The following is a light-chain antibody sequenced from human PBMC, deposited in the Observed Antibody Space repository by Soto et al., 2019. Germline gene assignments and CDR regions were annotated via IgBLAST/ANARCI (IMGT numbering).Light chain of an antibody. Sequence: QSALTQPASVSGSPGQSITVSCTGTNTDVGGYNYVSWYQHRPGKAPRLMIYEVRNRLSGVSNRFSGSKSGNTASLTISGLKSEDEADYYCTSYTPTGALVFGSGTKVTVL. J-gene: IGLJ6*01. CDR1: NTDVGGYNY. CDR2: EVR. CDR3: TSYTPTGALV. V-gene: IGLV2-14*01.